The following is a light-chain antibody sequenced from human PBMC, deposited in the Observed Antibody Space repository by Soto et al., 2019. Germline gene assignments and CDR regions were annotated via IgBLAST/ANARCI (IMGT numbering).Light chain of an antibody. CDR2: EVS. CDR3: TSYAGDNNYL. Sequence: QSALAQPPSASLSPGQPVTISCSGTSSDVGGYDYVSWYQQYPGKAPKLLIYEVSKRPSGVPDRFSGSKTGNTASLTVSGLQADDEADYYCTSYAGDNNYLFGTGTKVTVL. J-gene: IGLJ1*01. CDR1: SSDVGGYDY. V-gene: IGLV2-8*01.